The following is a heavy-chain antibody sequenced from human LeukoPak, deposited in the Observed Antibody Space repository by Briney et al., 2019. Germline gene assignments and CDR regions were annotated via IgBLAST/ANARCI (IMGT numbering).Heavy chain of an antibody. CDR1: GGSISSSSYY. J-gene: IGHJ4*02. CDR2: IYYSGST. D-gene: IGHD5-12*01. V-gene: IGHV4-39*07. CDR3: ARKDPGYSGYSDFDY. Sequence: SETLSLTCTVSGGSISSSSYYWGWIRQPPGKGLEWIGSIYYSGSTYYNPSLKSRVTISVDTSKNQFSLKLSSVTAADTAVYYCARKDPGYSGYSDFDYWGQGTLVTVSS.